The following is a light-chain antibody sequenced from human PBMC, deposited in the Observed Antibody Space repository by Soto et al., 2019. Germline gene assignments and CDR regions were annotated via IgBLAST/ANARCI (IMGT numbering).Light chain of an antibody. V-gene: IGLV3-21*04. CDR3: QVWDSSSVHVV. CDR1: NIGSKS. Sequence: SYELTQPPSVSVAPGKTARITCGGNNIGSKSVHGYQQKPGQAPVLVIYYDSDRPSGIPERFSGSNSGNTATLTISRVEAGDEADYYCQVWDSSSVHVVFGGGTKLTVL. J-gene: IGLJ2*01. CDR2: YDS.